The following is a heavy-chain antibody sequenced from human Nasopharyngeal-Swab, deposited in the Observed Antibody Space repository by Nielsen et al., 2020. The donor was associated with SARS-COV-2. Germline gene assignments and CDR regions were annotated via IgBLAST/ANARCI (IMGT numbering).Heavy chain of an antibody. Sequence: GGSLRLSCSASGFIFISYAIVWVRQAPGKGLEYVSAISSRGENTYYADSVRGRFTISRDNSNNNLYLQMNSLRAEDTAVYYCARDQDGDYAPWYFDLWGRGTLVTVSS. CDR3: ARDQDGDYAPWYFDL. D-gene: IGHD4-17*01. V-gene: IGHV3-64*04. J-gene: IGHJ2*01. CDR1: GFIFISYA. CDR2: ISSRGENT.